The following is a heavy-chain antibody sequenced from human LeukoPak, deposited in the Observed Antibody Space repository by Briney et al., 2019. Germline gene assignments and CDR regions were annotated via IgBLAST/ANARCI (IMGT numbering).Heavy chain of an antibody. CDR2: ISSSGSTI. CDR1: GFTFSSYE. V-gene: IGHV3-48*03. J-gene: IGHJ4*02. Sequence: GGPLRLSCAASGFTFSSYEMNWVRQAPGKGLEGVSYISSSGSTIYYADSVKGRFTISRDNAKNSLYLQMNSLRAEDTAVYDCAREGHNYLDYWGQGTLVTVSS. CDR3: AREGHNYLDY.